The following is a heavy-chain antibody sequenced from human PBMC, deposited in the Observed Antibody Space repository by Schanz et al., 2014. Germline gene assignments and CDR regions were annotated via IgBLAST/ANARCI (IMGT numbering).Heavy chain of an antibody. D-gene: IGHD2-21*01. CDR1: GFTFNSYA. V-gene: IGHV3-23*01. J-gene: IGHJ5*02. Sequence: DVQLLESGGGLVQPGGSLRLSCAASGFTFNSYAMTWVRQAPGKGLEWVSSISHSGGSKYYADSVKGRFTISRDNSENTLYRQMDRLRAENTAVYYCARDLQGYDGGGGGFDPWGQGTLVTVSS. CDR2: ISHSGGSK. CDR3: ARDLQGYDGGGGGFDP.